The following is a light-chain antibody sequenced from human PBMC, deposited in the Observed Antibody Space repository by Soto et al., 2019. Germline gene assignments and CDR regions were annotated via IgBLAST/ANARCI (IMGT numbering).Light chain of an antibody. V-gene: IGLV3-21*04. J-gene: IGLJ2*01. CDR1: NIGSKS. Sequence: SYELTQPPSVSVAPGKTARITCGGNNIGSKSVHWYQQKPGQAPVLVIYYDNDRPSGIPERFSGSNSGNTATLTISRVEAGDEADYYCQVWDNSSDHPVFGGGPKLTVL. CDR2: YDN. CDR3: QVWDNSSDHPV.